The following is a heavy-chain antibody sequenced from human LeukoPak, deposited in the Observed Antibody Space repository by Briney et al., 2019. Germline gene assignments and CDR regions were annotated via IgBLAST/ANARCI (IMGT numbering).Heavy chain of an antibody. CDR2: IKQDGSER. D-gene: IGHD6-19*01. CDR1: GFTFSSYW. CDR3: ETGAGCGY. V-gene: IGHV3-7*03. J-gene: IGHJ4*02. Sequence: GGSLRLSCAASGFTFSSYWMTWVRQAPGKGLEWVANIKQDGSERNYVDSVKGRFTISRDNAKNSLYLQMNTLRDEDTSVYYCETGAGCGYWGQGTLVTVSS.